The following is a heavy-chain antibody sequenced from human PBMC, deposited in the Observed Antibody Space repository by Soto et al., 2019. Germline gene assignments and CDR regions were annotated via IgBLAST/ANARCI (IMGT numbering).Heavy chain of an antibody. CDR3: AREPHPNYYDSSGYSPTFY. V-gene: IGHV1-46*01. CDR1: GYTFTSYY. D-gene: IGHD3-22*01. J-gene: IGHJ4*02. Sequence: ASVKVSCKASGYTFTSYYMHWVRQAPGQGLEWMGIINPSGGSTSYAQKFQGRVTMTRDTSTSTVYMELSSLRSEDTAVYYCAREPHPNYYDSSGYSPTFYWGQGTLVTVSS. CDR2: INPSGGST.